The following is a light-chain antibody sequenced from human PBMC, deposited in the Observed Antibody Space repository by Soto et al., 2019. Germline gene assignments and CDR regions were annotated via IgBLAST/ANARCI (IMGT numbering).Light chain of an antibody. J-gene: IGLJ3*02. V-gene: IGLV2-14*01. CDR2: DVS. CDR1: NSDIGSYNY. CDR3: ISYTSSSTWV. Sequence: QSALTQPASVSGSPGQSSTISCTGTNSDIGSYNYVSWYQQHPGKAPKLMIYDVSNRPSGVSNRFSGSKSGNTASLTISGLHAEDEADYYCISYTSSSTWVFGGWTKLTVL.